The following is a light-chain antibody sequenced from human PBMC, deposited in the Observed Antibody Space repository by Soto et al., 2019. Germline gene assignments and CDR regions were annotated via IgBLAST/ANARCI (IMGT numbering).Light chain of an antibody. J-gene: IGKJ2*01. CDR1: QSVASN. CDR3: QQYHNWPPQYT. Sequence: EIVMTQSPASLSVSPGDGATLSCWASQSVASNVAWYQQKPGQGPRLLIHGASTRVAGVPARFSGSGSGTDCTLTISRLQSEDFAVYYCQQYHNWPPQYTFGQGTKLQIK. CDR2: GAS. V-gene: IGKV3-15*01.